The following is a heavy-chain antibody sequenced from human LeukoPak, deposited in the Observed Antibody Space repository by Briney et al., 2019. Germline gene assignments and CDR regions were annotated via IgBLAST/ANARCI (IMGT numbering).Heavy chain of an antibody. J-gene: IGHJ4*02. D-gene: IGHD3-3*01. CDR1: GYTFTSYA. CDR3: ARGWGGVVMSFDC. V-gene: IGHV1-3*01. Sequence: ASVKVSCKASGYTFTSYAMHWVRQAPGQRLEWMGWINAGNGNTKYSQKFQGRVTITADESTSTAYMELSSLRSEDTAVYYCARGWGGVVMSFDCWGQGTLVTVSS. CDR2: INAGNGNT.